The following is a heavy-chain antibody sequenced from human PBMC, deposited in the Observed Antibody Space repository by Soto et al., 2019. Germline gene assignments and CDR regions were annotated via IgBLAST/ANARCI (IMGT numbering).Heavy chain of an antibody. CDR2: VYNSGST. D-gene: IGHD1-26*01. Sequence: TLSLTCAVFCGSIRGYYSRCVGRPPGKGLEWIGYVYNSGSTTYSPSFKSRVTISADTSRNQFSLKLTSVTAADTAVYYCARESAGRYGAFDSWGQGTMVTVS. J-gene: IGHJ3*02. CDR3: ARESAGRYGAFDS. CDR1: CGSIRGYY. V-gene: IGHV4-59*01.